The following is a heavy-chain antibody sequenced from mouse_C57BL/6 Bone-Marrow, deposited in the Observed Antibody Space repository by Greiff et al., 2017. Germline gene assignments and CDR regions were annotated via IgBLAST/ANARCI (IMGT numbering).Heavy chain of an antibody. V-gene: IGHV10-1*01. CDR1: GFSFNTYA. CDR2: IRSKSNNYAT. CDR3: VRRVYYDYDVLYYYAMDY. J-gene: IGHJ4*01. D-gene: IGHD2-4*01. Sequence: EVQLVESGGGLVQPKGSLKLSCAASGFSFNTYAMNWVRQAPGKGLEWVARIRSKSNNYATYYADSVKDRFTISRDDSESMLYLQMNNLKTEDTAMYYCVRRVYYDYDVLYYYAMDYWGQGTSVTVSS.